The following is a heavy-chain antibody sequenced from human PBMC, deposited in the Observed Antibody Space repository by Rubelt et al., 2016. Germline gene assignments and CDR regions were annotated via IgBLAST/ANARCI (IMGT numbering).Heavy chain of an antibody. CDR2: IYYDGSNE. D-gene: IGHD2-2*01. Sequence: QVQLVESGGGVVQPGRSLRLSCVASRFTFSTYGMHWVRQAPGKGLEWVAVIYYDGSNENYADSVKGRFTIPRDNSKNTLYLQMNSLRVEDTAVYYCATLPSAEVPSDYWGQGTLVTVSS. CDR3: ATLPSAEVPSDY. V-gene: IGHV3-33*01. CDR1: RFTFSTYG. J-gene: IGHJ4*02.